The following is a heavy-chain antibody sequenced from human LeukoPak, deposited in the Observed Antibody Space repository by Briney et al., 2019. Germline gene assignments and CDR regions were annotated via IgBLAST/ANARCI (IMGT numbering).Heavy chain of an antibody. CDR1: GDSVSSTSAG. CDR3: ASHRIAARPGNNYYYYMDV. Sequence: SQTLSLTCDISGDSVSSTSAGWSWIRQSPSRGLEWLGRIYYRSKWYNDYAVSVGSRVSINPDTSKNQFSLQLNSVTPEDTAVYYCASHRIAARPGNNYYYYMDVWGKGTTVTVSS. V-gene: IGHV6-1*01. CDR2: IYYRSKWYN. J-gene: IGHJ6*03. D-gene: IGHD6-6*01.